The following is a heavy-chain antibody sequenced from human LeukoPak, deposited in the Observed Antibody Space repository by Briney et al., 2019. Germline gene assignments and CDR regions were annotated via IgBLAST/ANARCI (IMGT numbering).Heavy chain of an antibody. V-gene: IGHV4-34*01. J-gene: IGHJ6*03. D-gene: IGHD2-15*01. CDR2: INHSGST. Sequence: SETLSLTCAVYGGSFSGYYWSWIRQPPGKGLEWIGEINHSGSTNYNPSLKSRVTISVDTSKNQFSLKLSSVTAADTAVYYCARGIGGSSYPVGGCYYYYYRDVGGKGPTVTVSS. CDR1: GGSFSGYY. CDR3: ARGIGGSSYPVGGCYYYYYRDV.